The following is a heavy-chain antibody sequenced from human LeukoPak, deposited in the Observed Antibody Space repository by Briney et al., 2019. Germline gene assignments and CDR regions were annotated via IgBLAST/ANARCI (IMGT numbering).Heavy chain of an antibody. J-gene: IGHJ4*02. V-gene: IGHV3-23*01. CDR2: ISGSGGST. Sequence: QPGGSLRLSCAASGFTFSSYAMSWVRQALGKGLEWVSAISGSGGSTYYADSVKGRFTISRDNSKNTLYLQMNSLRAEDTAVYYCAKSSIMVTSPFDYWGQGTLVTVSS. CDR1: GFTFSSYA. CDR3: AKSSIMVTSPFDY. D-gene: IGHD3-16*01.